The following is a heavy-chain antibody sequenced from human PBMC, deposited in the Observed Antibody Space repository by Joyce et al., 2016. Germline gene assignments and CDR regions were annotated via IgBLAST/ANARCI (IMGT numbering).Heavy chain of an antibody. CDR1: GDTFTSSG. V-gene: IGHV1-18*01. CDR2: SMRFNGNT. J-gene: IGHJ4*02. CDR3: ARDRGYYGSGTISTGPDY. D-gene: IGHD3-10*01. Sequence: QGHLEQSGGEVKKPGTSVKISCRVSGDTFTSSGISWVRQAPGQGLEWVGVSMRFNGNTNYAQKFQGRVTLSSDTSTNTAFMELTSLRSDDTAIYYCARDRGYYGSGTISTGPDYWGQGTLVTISS.